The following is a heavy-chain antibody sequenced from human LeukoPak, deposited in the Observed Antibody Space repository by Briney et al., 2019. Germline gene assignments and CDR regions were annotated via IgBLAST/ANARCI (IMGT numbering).Heavy chain of an antibody. CDR2: IYYTGST. CDR1: GGSVTSYY. D-gene: IGHD4-23*01. Sequence: PSETLSLTCTVYGGSVTSYYWSWIRQPPGKGLEWIGYIYYTGSTNYNPSLKSRVTISVDTSKNQFSLKLSSVTAADTAMYYCASSNDYGGNLDYWGQGTLVTVSS. CDR3: ASSNDYGGNLDY. J-gene: IGHJ4*02. V-gene: IGHV4-59*08.